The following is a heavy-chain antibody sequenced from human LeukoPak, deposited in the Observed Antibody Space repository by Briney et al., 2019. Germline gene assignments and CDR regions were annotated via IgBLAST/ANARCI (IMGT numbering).Heavy chain of an antibody. Sequence: SETLSLTCAVYGGSFSGHYCSSIRQPPGKGLEWIGENTHSRSTHYNPSLKCRVTISVGSSKSQVSLKLSSVTAADTAVYYCAGGRGGFTMVRGVMGPFAFDIWGQGTMVTVSS. CDR3: AGGRGGFTMVRGVMGPFAFDI. CDR2: NTHSRST. CDR1: GGSFSGHY. J-gene: IGHJ3*02. D-gene: IGHD3-10*01. V-gene: IGHV4-34*01.